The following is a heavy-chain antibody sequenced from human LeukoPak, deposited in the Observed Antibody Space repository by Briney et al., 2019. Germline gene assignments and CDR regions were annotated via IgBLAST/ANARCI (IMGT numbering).Heavy chain of an antibody. Sequence: SETLSLTCAVYGGSFSGYYWSWIRQPPGKGLEWIGEINHSGSTNYNPSLKSRVTISVDTSKNQFSLKLSSVTAADTAVYYCARRGGWRVWWFDPWGQGTLVTVSS. CDR1: GGSFSGYY. CDR3: ARRGGWRVWWFDP. J-gene: IGHJ5*02. CDR2: INHSGST. D-gene: IGHD6-19*01. V-gene: IGHV4-34*01.